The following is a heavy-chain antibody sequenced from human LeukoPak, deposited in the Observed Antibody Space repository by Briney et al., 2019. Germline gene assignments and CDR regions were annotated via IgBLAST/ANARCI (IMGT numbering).Heavy chain of an antibody. CDR1: GASISSYY. V-gene: IGHV4-4*07. CDR3: ARGVRYGYPYYFDY. CDR2: IYVTGST. D-gene: IGHD5-18*01. Sequence: SETLSLTCTVSGASISSYYWSWIRQPAGKALEWIGRIYVTGSTTYNPSLESRVTMSLDTSKNHFSLKLRSVTAADTAVYYCARGVRYGYPYYFDYWGQGTLVTVSS. J-gene: IGHJ4*02.